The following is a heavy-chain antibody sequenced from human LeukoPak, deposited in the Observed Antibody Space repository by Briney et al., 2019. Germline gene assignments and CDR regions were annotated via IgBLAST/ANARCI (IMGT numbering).Heavy chain of an antibody. D-gene: IGHD3-22*01. CDR1: GFTFSSYS. V-gene: IGHV3-33*08. CDR2: IWYDGSNK. J-gene: IGHJ4*02. Sequence: PGGSLRLSCAASGFTFSSYSMNWVRQAPGKGLEWVAVIWYDGSNKYYADSVKGRFTISRDNSKNTLYLQMNSLRAEDTAVYYCAREGDYYDSSGYFAPLDYWGQGTLVTVSS. CDR3: AREGDYYDSSGYFAPLDY.